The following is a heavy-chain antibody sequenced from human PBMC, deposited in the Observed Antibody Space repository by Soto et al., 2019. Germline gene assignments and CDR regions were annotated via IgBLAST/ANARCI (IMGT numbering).Heavy chain of an antibody. J-gene: IGHJ4*02. D-gene: IGHD3-3*01. CDR1: GGTFSSYT. V-gene: IGHV1-69*04. CDR2: IIPILGIA. CDR3: ARDRNDFWSGYL. Sequence: ASVKVSCKASGGTFSSYTISWVRQAPGQGLEWMGRIIPILGIANYAQKFQGRVTITADKSTSTAYMELSSLRSEDTAVYYCARDRNDFWSGYLWGQGTLVTVSS.